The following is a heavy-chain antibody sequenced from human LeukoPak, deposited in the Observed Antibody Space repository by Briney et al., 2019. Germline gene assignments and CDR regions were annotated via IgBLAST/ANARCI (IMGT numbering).Heavy chain of an antibody. D-gene: IGHD3-22*01. Sequence: ASVKVSCKASGFTFTSSAMHWVRQARGQRLEWIGWIVVGSGNTNYAQKFQERVTITRDMSTSTAYMELSSLRSEDTAVYYCAARYYYDSSSYYSSWAPPRGWFDPWGQGTLVTVSS. V-gene: IGHV1-58*02. CDR2: IVVGSGNT. J-gene: IGHJ5*02. CDR3: AARYYYDSSSYYSSWAPPRGWFDP. CDR1: GFTFTSSA.